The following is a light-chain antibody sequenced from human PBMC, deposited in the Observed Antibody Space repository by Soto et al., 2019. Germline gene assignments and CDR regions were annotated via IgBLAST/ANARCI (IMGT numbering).Light chain of an antibody. V-gene: IGKV1-5*03. Sequence: DIQMPQSPSTLSGSVGARVTITCRASQTISSWLAWYQQKPGKAHKLLIYKASTLKSGVPSRFSGSGSGTEFTLTISSLQPDEFATYYCQNYNSYSEAVGKGNKVDIK. CDR1: QTISSW. J-gene: IGKJ1*01. CDR2: KAS. CDR3: QNYNSYSEA.